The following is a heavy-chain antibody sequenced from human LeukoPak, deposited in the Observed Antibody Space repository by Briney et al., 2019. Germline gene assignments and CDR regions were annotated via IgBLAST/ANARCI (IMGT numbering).Heavy chain of an antibody. CDR2: IYSGGST. V-gene: IGHV3-53*01. Sequence: GGSLRLSCAAFGFTVSSNYMSWVRQAPGKGLEWVSVIYSGGSTYYADSVKGRFTISRDNSKNTLYLQMNSLRAEDTAVYYCARLGPASSGWPESFDYWGQGTLVTVSS. CDR1: GFTVSSNY. D-gene: IGHD6-19*01. J-gene: IGHJ4*02. CDR3: ARLGPASSGWPESFDY.